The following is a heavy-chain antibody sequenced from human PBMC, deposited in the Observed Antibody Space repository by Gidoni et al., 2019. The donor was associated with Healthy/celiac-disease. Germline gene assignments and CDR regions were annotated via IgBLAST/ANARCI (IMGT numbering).Heavy chain of an antibody. CDR3: TTDDSRSFLELLFAGGTGSERLMYFDY. Sequence: EVQLVESGGGLVKPGGYIRLSCAATGFTFSNAWLYWVRQAPGKGRGWVGRIKSKPDGGTTDYAAPVKGRFTISRDYSKNTLYLQMNSLKTEDTAVYYCTTDDSRSFLELLFAGGTGSERLMYFDYWGQGTLVTVSS. V-gene: IGHV3-15*07. CDR2: IKSKPDGGTT. J-gene: IGHJ4*02. D-gene: IGHD3-3*02. CDR1: GFTFSNAW.